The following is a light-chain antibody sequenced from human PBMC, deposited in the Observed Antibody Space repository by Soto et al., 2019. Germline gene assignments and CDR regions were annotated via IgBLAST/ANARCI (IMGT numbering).Light chain of an antibody. CDR3: QHYRTS. V-gene: IGKV3-20*01. CDR1: QSVSSSY. Sequence: EIVLTQSPGTLSLSPGERATLSCRASQSVSSSYLAWYQQKPGQAPRQLIYGASSRATGIPDRFSGSGSGTVFTLTITRQEPEDFAVYYCQHYRTSFGGGTRVEIK. CDR2: GAS. J-gene: IGKJ4*02.